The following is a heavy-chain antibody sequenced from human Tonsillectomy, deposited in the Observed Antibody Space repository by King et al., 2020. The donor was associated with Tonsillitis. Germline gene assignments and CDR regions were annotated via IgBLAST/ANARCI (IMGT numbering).Heavy chain of an antibody. CDR1: GFTFINYG. CDR3: SRSYSSGWSSSKGGYYYYGMDV. J-gene: IGHJ6*02. Sequence: EQLVESGGGVVQPGRSLRLSCAASGFTFINYGIHWVRQAPGKGLEWVAVISYDGNNKYFADSVKGRFTISRDNSKNTLCLQMNSLRAEDTAVYYCSRSYSSGWSSSKGGYYYYGMDVWGLGTTVTVSS. V-gene: IGHV3-33*05. D-gene: IGHD6-19*01. CDR2: ISYDGNNK.